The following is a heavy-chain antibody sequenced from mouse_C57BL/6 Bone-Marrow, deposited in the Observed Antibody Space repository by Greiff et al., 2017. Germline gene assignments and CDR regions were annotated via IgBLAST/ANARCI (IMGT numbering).Heavy chain of an antibody. V-gene: IGHV8-8*01. CDR3: ARIIYYYGSSYPWFAY. D-gene: IGHD1-1*01. CDR1: GFSLSTFGMG. Sequence: QVTLKVSGPGILQPSQTLSLTCSFSGFSLSTFGMGVGWIRQPSGKGLEWLAHIWWDDDKYYNPALKSRLTISKDTSKNQVFLKIANVDTADTATYYCARIIYYYGSSYPWFAYWGQGTLVTVSA. J-gene: IGHJ3*01. CDR2: IWWDDDK.